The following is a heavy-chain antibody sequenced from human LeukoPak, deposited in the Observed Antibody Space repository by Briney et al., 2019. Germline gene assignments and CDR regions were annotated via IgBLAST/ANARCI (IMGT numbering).Heavy chain of an antibody. Sequence: GGSLRLSCAASGFTFSSYGMHWVRQAPGKGLEWVAVISYDGSNKYYADSVKGRFTISRDNSKNTLYLRMNSLRAEDTAVYYCAKGSSSGYFDYFDYWGQGTLVTVSS. CDR3: AKGSSSGYFDYFDY. J-gene: IGHJ4*02. D-gene: IGHD6-13*01. CDR1: GFTFSSYG. CDR2: ISYDGSNK. V-gene: IGHV3-30*18.